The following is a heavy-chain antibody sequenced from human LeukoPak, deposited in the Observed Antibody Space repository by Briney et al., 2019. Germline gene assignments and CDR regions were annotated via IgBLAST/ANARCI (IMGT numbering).Heavy chain of an antibody. CDR2: INHSGST. V-gene: IGHV4-34*01. J-gene: IGHJ6*03. Sequence: SETLSLTCAVYGGSFIGYYWSWLRQPPGKGLEWIGEINHSGSTNYNPSLKSRVTISVDTSKNQFSLKLSSVTAADTAVYYCARGQQLVLQKRYYYYYYYMDVWGKGTTVTVSS. CDR3: ARGQQLVLQKRYYYYYYYMDV. D-gene: IGHD6-13*01. CDR1: GGSFIGYY.